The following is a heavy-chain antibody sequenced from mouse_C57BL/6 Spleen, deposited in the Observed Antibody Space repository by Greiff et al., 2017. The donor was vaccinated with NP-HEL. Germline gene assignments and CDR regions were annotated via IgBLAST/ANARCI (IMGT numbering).Heavy chain of an antibody. CDR2: IHPNSGST. CDR1: GYTFTSYW. V-gene: IGHV1-64*01. D-gene: IGHD1-1*01. CDR3: ARNSDYYGSGFAY. Sequence: QVQLKESGAELVKPGASVKLSCKASGYTFTSYWMHWVKQRPGQGLEWIGMIHPNSGSTNYNEKFKSKATLTVDKSSSTAYMQLSSLTSEDSAVYYCARNSDYYGSGFAYWGQGTLVTVSA. J-gene: IGHJ3*01.